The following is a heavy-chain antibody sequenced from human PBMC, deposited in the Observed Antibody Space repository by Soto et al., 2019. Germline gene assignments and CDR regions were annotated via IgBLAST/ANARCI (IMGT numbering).Heavy chain of an antibody. J-gene: IGHJ4*02. CDR1: GFTFSSYS. Sequence: VQLVESGGGLVKPGGSLRLSCAASGFTFSSYSMNWVRQAPGKGLEWVSSISSSSSYIYYADSVKGRFTISRDNAKNSLYLQMNSLRAEDTAVYYCARVSGSSRMYYFDYWGQGTLVTVSS. CDR3: ARVSGSSRMYYFDY. V-gene: IGHV3-21*01. CDR2: ISSSSSYI. D-gene: IGHD6-19*01.